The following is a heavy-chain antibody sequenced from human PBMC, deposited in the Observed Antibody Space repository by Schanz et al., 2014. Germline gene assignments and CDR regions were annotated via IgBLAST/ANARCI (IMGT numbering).Heavy chain of an antibody. CDR1: GFTFSTYA. CDR2: ISGSGGST. V-gene: IGHV3-23*01. D-gene: IGHD3-9*01. J-gene: IGHJ4*02. Sequence: EVQLLDSGGGLVQPGGSLRLSCAASGFTFSTYAMSWVRQAPGKGLEWVSAISGSGGSTYYADSVKGRFTIARDNSENTRYLQMNSLRSEDPAVDYCAKQIHYDILTVTRNWGQGTLVTVSS. CDR3: AKQIHYDILTVTRN.